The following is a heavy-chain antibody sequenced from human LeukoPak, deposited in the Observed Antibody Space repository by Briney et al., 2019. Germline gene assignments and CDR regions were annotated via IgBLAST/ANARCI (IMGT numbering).Heavy chain of an antibody. CDR3: ARRLGYDSFDY. J-gene: IGHJ4*02. V-gene: IGHV4-59*08. D-gene: IGHD3-3*01. CDR1: GGSISSYY. CDR2: IYYSGST. Sequence: SETLSLTCTVSGGSISSYYWSWIRQPPGKGREWIGYIYYSGSTNYNPSLKSRVTISVDTSKNQFSLKLSSVTAADTAVYYCARRLGYDSFDYWGQGTLVTVSS.